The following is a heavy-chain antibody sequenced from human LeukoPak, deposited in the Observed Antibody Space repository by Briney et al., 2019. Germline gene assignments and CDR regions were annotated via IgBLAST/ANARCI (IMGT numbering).Heavy chain of an antibody. CDR3: ARVVLWFGEQPVGWFDP. J-gene: IGHJ5*02. D-gene: IGHD3-10*01. CDR1: GGSISSGGYS. Sequence: PSETLSLTCAVSGGSISSGGYSWSWIRQPPGKGLEWIGYIYHSGSTYYNPSLKSRVTISVDRSKNQFSLKLSSVTAADTAAYYCARVVLWFGEQPVGWFDPWGQGTLVTVSS. V-gene: IGHV4-30-2*01. CDR2: IYHSGST.